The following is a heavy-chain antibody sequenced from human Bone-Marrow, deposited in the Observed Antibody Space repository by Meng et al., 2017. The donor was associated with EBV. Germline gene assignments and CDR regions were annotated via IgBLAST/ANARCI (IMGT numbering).Heavy chain of an antibody. D-gene: IGHD6-13*01. CDR1: VCTFSSYA. CDR3: ARDLKGGPHQIAAAGSSWFDP. Sequence: VHSGAERKKPGSSVKYSCKSVVCTFSSYAISWVAQGPGQGLEWMGGIIPIFGTANYAQKFQGRVTITADESTSTAYMELSSLRSEDTAVYYCARDLKGGPHQIAAAGSSWFDPWGQGTLVTVFS. CDR2: IIPIFGTA. V-gene: IGHV1-69*01. J-gene: IGHJ5*02.